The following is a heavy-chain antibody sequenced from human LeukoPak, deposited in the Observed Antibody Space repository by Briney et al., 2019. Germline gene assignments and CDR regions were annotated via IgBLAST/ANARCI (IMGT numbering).Heavy chain of an antibody. CDR3: ARTYCSGGSCHFDY. V-gene: IGHV4-59*08. CDR1: GGSISSYY. D-gene: IGHD2-15*01. J-gene: IGHJ4*02. Sequence: SETLSLTCTVSGGSISSYYWSWLRQPPGKGLEWIGYINYSGNTNYNPSLKSRVTISVDTSKNQFSLKLSSVTAADTAVYYCARTYCSGGSCHFDYWGQGTLVTVSS. CDR2: INYSGNT.